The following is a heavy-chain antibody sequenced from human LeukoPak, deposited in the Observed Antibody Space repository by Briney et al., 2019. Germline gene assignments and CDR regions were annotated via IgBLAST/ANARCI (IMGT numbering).Heavy chain of an antibody. J-gene: IGHJ4*02. Sequence: PGGSLRLSCAASGFTFSSYGMHWVRQAPGKGLEWVAVISYDGSNKYYADSVKGRFTISRDNSKNTLYLQMNSLRAEDTAVYHCAKDLTGMVRGEGAFDYWGQGTLVTVSS. D-gene: IGHD3-10*01. CDR1: GFTFSSYG. CDR2: ISYDGSNK. V-gene: IGHV3-30*18. CDR3: AKDLTGMVRGEGAFDY.